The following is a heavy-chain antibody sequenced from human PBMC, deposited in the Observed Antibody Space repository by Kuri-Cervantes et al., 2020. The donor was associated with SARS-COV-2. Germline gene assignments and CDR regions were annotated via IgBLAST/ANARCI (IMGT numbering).Heavy chain of an antibody. J-gene: IGHJ4*02. D-gene: IGHD2-15*01. Sequence: GESLKISCAASGFTFISYAMHWVRQAPGKGLEWVAVMSYDGSNKYYADSVKGRFTISRDNSKNTLYLQMNSLRAEDTAVYYCAKDQHGIVVVVAAIDYWGQGTLVTVSS. CDR1: GFTFISYA. CDR2: MSYDGSNK. CDR3: AKDQHGIVVVVAAIDY. V-gene: IGHV3-30-3*01.